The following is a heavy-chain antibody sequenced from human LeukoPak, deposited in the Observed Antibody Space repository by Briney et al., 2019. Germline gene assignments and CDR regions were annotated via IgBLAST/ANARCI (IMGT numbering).Heavy chain of an antibody. CDR1: GGTFSSYA. Sequence: ASVKVSCKASGGTFSSYAISWVRQAPGQGLEWMGGIIPIFGTANYAQKFQGRVTITADESTSTAYMELRSLRSDDTAVYYCARDGGYDFWSGYNYYGMDVWGQGTTVTVSS. CDR2: IIPIFGTA. V-gene: IGHV1-69*13. J-gene: IGHJ6*02. CDR3: ARDGGYDFWSGYNYYGMDV. D-gene: IGHD3-3*01.